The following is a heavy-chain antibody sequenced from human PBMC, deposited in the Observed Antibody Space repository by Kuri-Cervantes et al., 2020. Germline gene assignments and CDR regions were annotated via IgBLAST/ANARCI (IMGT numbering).Heavy chain of an antibody. J-gene: IGHJ6*03. CDR1: GGIFSSYA. V-gene: IGHV1-69*10. CDR3: AAGYSGYDSHYYYYMDV. D-gene: IGHD5-12*01. CDR2: IIPILGTA. Sequence: SVKVSCKASGGIFSSYAISWVRQAPGQGLEWMGGIIPILGTANYAQKFQGRVTITADKSTSTAYMELSSLRSEDTAVYYCAAGYSGYDSHYYYYMDVWGKGTTVTVSS.